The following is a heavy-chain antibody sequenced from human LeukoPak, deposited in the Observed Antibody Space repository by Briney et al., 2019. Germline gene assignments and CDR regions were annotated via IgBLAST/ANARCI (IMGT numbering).Heavy chain of an antibody. CDR1: GGSFSGYY. Sequence: SETLSLTCAVYGGSFSGYYWSWIRQPPGKGLEWIGEINHSGSTNYNPSLKSRVTISVDTSKNQFSLKLSSVTAADTAVYYCARESAVAGTLVDYWGQRTLVTVSS. CDR3: ARESAVAGTLVDY. D-gene: IGHD6-19*01. CDR2: INHSGST. J-gene: IGHJ4*02. V-gene: IGHV4-34*01.